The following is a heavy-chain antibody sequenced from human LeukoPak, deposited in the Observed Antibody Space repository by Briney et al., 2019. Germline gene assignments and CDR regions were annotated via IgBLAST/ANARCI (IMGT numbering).Heavy chain of an antibody. CDR1: GFTFSSYG. CDR2: ISYDGSNK. Sequence: PGGSLRLSCAASGFTFSSYGMHWVRQAPGKGLEWVAVISYDGSNKYYADSVKGRFTISRDNSKNTLYLQMNSLRAEDTAVYYCARSILRYYYDSSGYPDYWGQGTLVTVSS. CDR3: ARSILRYYYDSSGYPDY. D-gene: IGHD3-22*01. V-gene: IGHV3-30*03. J-gene: IGHJ4*02.